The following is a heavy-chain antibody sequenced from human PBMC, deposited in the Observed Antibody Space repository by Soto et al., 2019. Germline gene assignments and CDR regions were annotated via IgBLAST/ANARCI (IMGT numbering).Heavy chain of an antibody. CDR1: GGTFSSYA. CDR2: IIPIFGTA. Sequence: SVEVSCKASGGTFSSYAISWVRQAPGQGLEWMGGIIPIFGTANYAQKFQGRVTITADESTSTAYMELSSLRSEDTAVYYCARGYSYGYLRYYYGMDVWGQATTVTVSS. J-gene: IGHJ6*02. CDR3: ARGYSYGYLRYYYGMDV. D-gene: IGHD5-18*01. V-gene: IGHV1-69*13.